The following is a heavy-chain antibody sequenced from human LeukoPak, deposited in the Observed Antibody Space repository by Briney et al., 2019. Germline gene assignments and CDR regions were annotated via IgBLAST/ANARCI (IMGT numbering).Heavy chain of an antibody. V-gene: IGHV1-46*01. CDR3: ARSQGLAVAGTRKVLGY. J-gene: IGHJ4*02. D-gene: IGHD6-19*01. CDR1: GYTFTSYY. CDR2: INPSGGST. Sequence: ASVKVSCKASGYTFTSYYMHWVRQAPGQGLEWMGIINPSGGSTSYAQKFQGRVTTTRDTSTSTVYMELSSLRSEDTAVYYCARSQGLAVAGTRKVLGYWGQGTLVTVSS.